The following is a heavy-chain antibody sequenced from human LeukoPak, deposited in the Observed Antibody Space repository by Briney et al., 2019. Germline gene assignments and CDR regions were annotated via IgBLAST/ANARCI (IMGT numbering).Heavy chain of an antibody. CDR2: IKTDGSST. Sequence: GGSLRLSCAASGFTFSSYWMHWVRQAPGKGLVWVSHIKTDGSSTNYAESVKGRFTISRDNAKNTVYLQMNSLRAEDTAVYYCAEFGFCSSTSCPAPYWGQGTLVTVSS. CDR1: GFTFSSYW. V-gene: IGHV3-74*01. J-gene: IGHJ4*02. CDR3: AEFGFCSSTSCPAPY. D-gene: IGHD2-2*01.